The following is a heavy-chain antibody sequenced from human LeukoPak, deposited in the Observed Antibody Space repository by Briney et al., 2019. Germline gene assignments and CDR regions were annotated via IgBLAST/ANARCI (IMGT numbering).Heavy chain of an antibody. CDR1: GGTFSSYA. V-gene: IGHV1-69*04. CDR2: IIPILGIA. J-gene: IGHJ3*02. CDR3: ARESLTMIEAFDI. D-gene: IGHD3-22*01. Sequence: GASVKVSCKASGGTFSSYAISWVRQAPGQGLEWMGRIIPILGIANYAQKFQGRVTITADKSTSTAYMELSSLRSEDTAVYYCARESLTMIEAFDIWGQGTMVTVSS.